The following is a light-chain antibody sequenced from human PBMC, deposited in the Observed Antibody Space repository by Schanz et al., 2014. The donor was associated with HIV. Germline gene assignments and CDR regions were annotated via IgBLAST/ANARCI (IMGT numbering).Light chain of an antibody. CDR2: GVF. CDR3: SSYAGSNSVV. V-gene: IGLV2-14*03. J-gene: IGLJ2*01. Sequence: QSALTQPASVSGSPGQSITVSCTGTNNDIGSYTYVAWYQQHPGKAPKVVVYGVFDRPSGVSNRFSGSKSGNTASLTISGLQAEDEADYYCSSYAGSNSVVFGGGTKLTVL. CDR1: NNDIGSYTY.